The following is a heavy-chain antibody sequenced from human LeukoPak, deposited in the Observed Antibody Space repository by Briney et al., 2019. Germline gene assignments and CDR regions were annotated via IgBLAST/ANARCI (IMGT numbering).Heavy chain of an antibody. Sequence: SESLSLTCAVSGVSISSNLWWSWVRQPPGKGLEWIAEIHHSGSINYNPSLKSRVTISVDKAKNQFSLNLNSVTAADTAVYYCARGGDRSFDYWGQGTLVTVSS. D-gene: IGHD3-10*01. CDR3: ARGGDRSFDY. J-gene: IGHJ4*02. V-gene: IGHV4-4*02. CDR2: IHHSGSI. CDR1: GVSISSNLW.